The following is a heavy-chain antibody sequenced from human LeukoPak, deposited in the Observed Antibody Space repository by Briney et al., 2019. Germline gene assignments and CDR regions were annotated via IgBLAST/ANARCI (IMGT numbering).Heavy chain of an antibody. CDR1: GGSISSGDYY. CDR2: IYYSGST. J-gene: IGHJ3*02. D-gene: IGHD6-13*01. CDR3: ARKPGAAGTALEI. Sequence: SETLSLTCTVSGGSISSGDYYWGWIRQHPGKGLEWFGHIYYSGSTYYNPSLKSRFTISVDTSKNQFSLKVSTVTAADTAVYYCARKPGAAGTALEIWGQGTMVTVSS. V-gene: IGHV4-31*03.